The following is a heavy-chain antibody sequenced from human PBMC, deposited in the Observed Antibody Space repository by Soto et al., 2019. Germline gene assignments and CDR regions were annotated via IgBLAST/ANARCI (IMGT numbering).Heavy chain of an antibody. CDR2: ISSSSSYT. CDR3: ARDPSSSPIYYGMDV. Sequence: GGSLRLSCAASGFTFSDYYMSWIRQAPGKGLEWVSYISSSSSYTNYADSVKGRFTISRDNAKNSLYLQMNSLRAEDTAVYYCARDPSSSPIYYGMDVWGQGTTVTVSS. J-gene: IGHJ6*02. V-gene: IGHV3-11*06. D-gene: IGHD6-6*01. CDR1: GFTFSDYY.